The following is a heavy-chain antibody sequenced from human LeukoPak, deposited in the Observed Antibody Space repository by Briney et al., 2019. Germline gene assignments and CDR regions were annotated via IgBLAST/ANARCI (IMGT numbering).Heavy chain of an antibody. Sequence: ASVKVSCKASGYTFTSYAMNWVRQAPGQGLEWMGWISAYNGNTNYAQKLQGRVTMTTDTSTSTAYMELRSLRSDDTAVYYCVMPLPYYYGSGSTGAKGAFDIWGQGTMVTVSS. CDR1: GYTFTSYA. CDR2: ISAYNGNT. V-gene: IGHV1-18*01. CDR3: VMPLPYYYGSGSTGAKGAFDI. J-gene: IGHJ3*02. D-gene: IGHD3-10*01.